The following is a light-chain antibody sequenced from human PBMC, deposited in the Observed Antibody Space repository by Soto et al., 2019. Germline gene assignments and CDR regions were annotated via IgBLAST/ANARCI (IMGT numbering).Light chain of an antibody. J-gene: IGKJ2*01. CDR1: QGVSSY. CDR3: QQYYTYPYT. Sequence: AIRMTQSPSLLSASAGDRVTITCRASQGVSSYLAWYQQKPGKAPKLLIYATSTLQSGVPSRFSGSGSGTDFTLTISCLQSEDFATYYCQQYYTYPYTFGQGTKLEIK. V-gene: IGKV1-8*01. CDR2: ATS.